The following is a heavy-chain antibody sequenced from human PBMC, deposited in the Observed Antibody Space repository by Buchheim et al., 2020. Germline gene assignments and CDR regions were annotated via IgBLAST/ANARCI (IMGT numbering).Heavy chain of an antibody. J-gene: IGHJ6*02. V-gene: IGHV3-23*01. Sequence: EVQLLESGGDLVQPGGSLRLSCAASGFTFSSYAMSWVRQAPGKGLEWVSAISGSGGSTYHADSVKGRFTISRDNSKNTLYLQMNSLRAEDTAVYYCAKDSDSSSWLHYYGMDVWGQGTT. CDR1: GFTFSSYA. CDR3: AKDSDSSSWLHYYGMDV. CDR2: ISGSGGST. D-gene: IGHD6-13*01.